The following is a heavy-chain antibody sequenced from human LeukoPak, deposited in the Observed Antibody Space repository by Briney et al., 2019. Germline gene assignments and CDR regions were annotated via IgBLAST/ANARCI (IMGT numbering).Heavy chain of an antibody. CDR2: IIPILGIA. V-gene: IGHV1-69*04. D-gene: IGHD2-15*01. CDR1: GGTFSSYA. J-gene: IGHJ5*02. Sequence: ASVKVSCKASGGTFSSYAISWVRQAPGQGLEWMGRIIPILGIANYAQKFQGRVTITADKSTSTAYMGLSSLRSDDTAVYYCASCGGSCYANWFDPWGQGTLVTVSS. CDR3: ASCGGSCYANWFDP.